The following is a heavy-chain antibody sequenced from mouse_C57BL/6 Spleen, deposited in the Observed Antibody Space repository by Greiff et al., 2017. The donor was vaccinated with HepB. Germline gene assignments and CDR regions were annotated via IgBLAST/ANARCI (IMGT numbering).Heavy chain of an antibody. CDR3: ARSVRGFYCFDY. J-gene: IGHJ2*01. CDR1: GYTFTSYW. V-gene: IGHV1-64*01. CDR2: INPNSGST. Sequence: QVQLQQPGAELVKPGASVKLSCKASGYTFTSYWMHWVKQRPGQGLEWIGMINPNSGSTNYNEKFKSKSTLTVDKSSSTAYLQLSSLTSEDSAVYYCARSVRGFYCFDYWGQGTTLTVSS. D-gene: IGHD2-14*01.